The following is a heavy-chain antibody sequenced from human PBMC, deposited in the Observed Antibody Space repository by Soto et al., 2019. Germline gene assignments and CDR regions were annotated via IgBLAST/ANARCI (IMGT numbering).Heavy chain of an antibody. CDR1: GFTFSRSA. CDR3: AATLDWGSYDFGGYPS. J-gene: IGHJ4*02. CDR2: IVAASGKT. D-gene: IGHD3-22*01. Sequence: QMHVVQSGPEVKKPGTSVKVSCKGSGFTFSRSAVQWVRQARGQGLEWIGWIVAASGKTDYSQIFQERVTITRDMSKSTAYMELSSLSSEDTAVYYCAATLDWGSYDFGGYPSWGQGTLVTVSS. V-gene: IGHV1-58*01.